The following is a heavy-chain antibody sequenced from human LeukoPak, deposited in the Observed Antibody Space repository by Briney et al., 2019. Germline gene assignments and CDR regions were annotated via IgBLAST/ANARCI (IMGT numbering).Heavy chain of an antibody. D-gene: IGHD5-24*01. Sequence: PGGSLRLSCAASGFTFSSYSMNWVRQAPGKGLEWVSSISSSSSYIYYADSVKGRFTISRDNAKNSLYLQMNSLRAEDTAVYYCARDHWVGRDGYYYFDYWGQGTLVTVSS. CDR1: GFTFSSYS. V-gene: IGHV3-21*01. CDR2: ISSSSSYI. CDR3: ARDHWVGRDGYYYFDY. J-gene: IGHJ4*02.